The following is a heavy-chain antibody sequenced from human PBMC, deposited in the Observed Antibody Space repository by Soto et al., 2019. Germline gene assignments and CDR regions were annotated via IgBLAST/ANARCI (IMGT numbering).Heavy chain of an antibody. J-gene: IGHJ5*02. D-gene: IGHD3-10*01. CDR1: GFTFTTYW. CDR2: IRQDGGAQ. V-gene: IGHV3-7*03. CDR3: VRGGHGSGSYLGSS. Sequence: GGSLRLSCVASGFTFTTYWMSWVRRAPGKGLEWVANIRQDGGAQYYVDSVKGRFTISRDNAKNSVYLQMDSLRVEDTAVYYCVRGGHGSGSYLGSSWGQGILVTVS.